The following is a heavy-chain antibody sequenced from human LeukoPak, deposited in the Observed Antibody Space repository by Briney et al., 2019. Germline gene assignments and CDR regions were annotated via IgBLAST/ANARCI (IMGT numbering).Heavy chain of an antibody. CDR1: GFTFDDYA. CDR2: ISWNSGRI. CDR3: ARGTHRVDAFDI. J-gene: IGHJ3*02. D-gene: IGHD3-10*01. Sequence: GRSLRLSCAASGFTFDDYAMHWVRQAPGKGREWVSGISWNSGRIGYADSVKGRLTISRDTAKHSLYLQMNSLRAEDTDLYYGARGTHRVDAFDIWSQATMVTVSS. V-gene: IGHV3-9*01.